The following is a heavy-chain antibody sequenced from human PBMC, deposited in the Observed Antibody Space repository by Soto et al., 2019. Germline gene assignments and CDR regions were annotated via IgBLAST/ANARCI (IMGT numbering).Heavy chain of an antibody. V-gene: IGHV3-21*01. CDR2: ISRSSIYI. D-gene: IGHD1-1*01. J-gene: IGHJ4*02. CDR3: AREELDY. Sequence: GSLRLSCAASGFTFSSFTMNWVRQAPGKGLEWVASISRSSIYIYYSDSVKGRVTISRDNAKNSLYLQMNSLRAEDTAIYYCAREELDYWGQGTLVTVSS. CDR1: GFTFSSFT.